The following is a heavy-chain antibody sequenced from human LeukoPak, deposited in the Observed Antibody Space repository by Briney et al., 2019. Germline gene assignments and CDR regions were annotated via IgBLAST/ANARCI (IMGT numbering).Heavy chain of an antibody. V-gene: IGHV3-53*04. CDR1: GFTVSSNY. Sequence: PGGSLRLSCAASGFTVSSNYMSWVRQAPGKGLEWVSVIYSGGSIYYADSVKGRFTISRHNSKNTLYLQMNSLRAEDTAVYYCARLLRSEIDIWGQGTMVTVSS. D-gene: IGHD5-12*01. CDR3: ARLLRSEIDI. CDR2: IYSGGSI. J-gene: IGHJ3*02.